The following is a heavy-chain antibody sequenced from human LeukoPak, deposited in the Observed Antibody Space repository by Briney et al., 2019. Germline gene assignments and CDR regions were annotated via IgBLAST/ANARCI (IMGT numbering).Heavy chain of an antibody. CDR1: GFTFNTFW. CDR3: ARDWSRIAPRGFDP. D-gene: IGHD3-3*01. CDR2: MRQDGRER. V-gene: IGHV3-7*01. J-gene: IGHJ5*02. Sequence: GGSLRLSCAAYGFTFNTFWMTWVRQAPGKGLEWVANMRQDGRERYYVGSVKGRFTISRDNAKNLVYLQMNNLRVEDTAVYYCARDWSRIAPRGFDPWGQGTLVTVSS.